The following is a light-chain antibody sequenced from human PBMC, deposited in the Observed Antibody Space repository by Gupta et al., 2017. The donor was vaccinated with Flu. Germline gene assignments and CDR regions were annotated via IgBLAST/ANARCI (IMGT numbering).Light chain of an antibody. CDR1: HGIDKW. V-gene: IGKV1D-16*01. CDR3: QQDQSYPIT. CDR2: SAS. J-gene: IGKJ4*01. Sequence: PSSLSASTGDRVTITCRASHGIDKWLAWYQQKPGKAPKSLIYSASTLRSGVSSRFSGSGSGTDFTLTITSLQAEDFATYYCQQDQSYPITFGRGTKVEFK.